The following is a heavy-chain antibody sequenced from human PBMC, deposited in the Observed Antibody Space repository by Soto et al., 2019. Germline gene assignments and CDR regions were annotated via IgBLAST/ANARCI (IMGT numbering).Heavy chain of an antibody. CDR3: ARGRITMIVVVISGFDY. V-gene: IGHV4-34*01. CDR2: INHSGST. CDR1: GGSFSGYY. Sequence: SETLSLTCAVYGGSFSGYYWSWIRQPPGKGLEWIGEINHSGSTNYNPSLKSRVTISVDTSKNQFSLKLSSVTAADTAVYYCARGRITMIVVVISGFDYWGQGTLVTVSS. D-gene: IGHD3-22*01. J-gene: IGHJ4*02.